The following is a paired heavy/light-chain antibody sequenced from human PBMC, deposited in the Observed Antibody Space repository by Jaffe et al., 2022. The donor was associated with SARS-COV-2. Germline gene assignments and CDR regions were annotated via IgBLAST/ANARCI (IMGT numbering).Heavy chain of an antibody. D-gene: IGHD3-16*01. CDR3: ARSILGAARFDY. V-gene: IGHV6-1*01. CDR1: GDSVSSYSAV. Sequence: QVQLQQSGPGLVKPSQTLSLSCAISGDSVSSYSAVWNWIRQSPSRGLEWLGRTYYRSKWYYEYAVSAISRMTINPDASNNQFSLQLNSVTPEDTAVYYCARSILGAARFDYWGQGILVTVSS. CDR2: TYYRSKWYY. J-gene: IGHJ4*02.
Light chain of an antibody. V-gene: IGKV4-1*01. CDR2: WAS. CDR1: QSVLHSPNNKNY. Sequence: DIVVTQSPDSLAVSLGERATINCKSSQSVLHSPNNKNYLAWYQQKPGQPPKLLIHWASTRESGVPDRFSGSGSGTDFTLTISGLQTEDVAVYYCQQYYGTPPWTFGQGTKVEIK. CDR3: QQYYGTPPWT. J-gene: IGKJ1*01.